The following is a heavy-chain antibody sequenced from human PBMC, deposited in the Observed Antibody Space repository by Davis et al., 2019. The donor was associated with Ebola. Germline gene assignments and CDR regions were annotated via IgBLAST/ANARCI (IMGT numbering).Heavy chain of an antibody. CDR2: IYWDDDK. CDR3: ARARTTRYSNLYYYYGMDV. V-gene: IGHV2-5*02. J-gene: IGHJ6*04. D-gene: IGHD4-11*01. Sequence: SGPTLVKPTQTLTLTCTFSGFSLSTSGVGVGWIRQPPGKALEWLALIYWDDDKRYSPSLKSRLTITKDTSKNQVVLTMTNMDPVDTATYYCARARTTRYSNLYYYYGMDVWGKGTTVTVSS. CDR1: GFSLSTSGVG.